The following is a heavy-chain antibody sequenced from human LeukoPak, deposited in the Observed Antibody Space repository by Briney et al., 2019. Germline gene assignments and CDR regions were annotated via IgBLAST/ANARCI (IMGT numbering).Heavy chain of an antibody. CDR1: GGTFSSYA. CDR2: IIPIFGTA. CDR3: AREGGVYYYDSSGYSHPFDY. J-gene: IGHJ4*02. Sequence: SVKVSCKASGGTFSSYAISWVRQAPGQGLEWMGGIIPIFGTANYAQKFQGRVTITADESTSTAYMELSSLRSEDTAVYYCAREGGVYYYDSSGYSHPFDYWGQGTLVTVSS. D-gene: IGHD3-22*01. V-gene: IGHV1-69*13.